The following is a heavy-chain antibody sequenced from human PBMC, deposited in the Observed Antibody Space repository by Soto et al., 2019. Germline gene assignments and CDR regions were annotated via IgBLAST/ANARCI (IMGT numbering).Heavy chain of an antibody. V-gene: IGHV1-46*01. CDR1: GFTISSYY. CDR3: ARVKARVVGADYYYYGMDV. CDR2: INPSGGST. D-gene: IGHD2-15*01. Sequence: GASVKVSCKTSGFTISSYYMHWVRQAPGQGLEWMGVINPSGGSTTYAQKFRDRVTMTRDTSTSAVCMELSRLRSEDTAVYYCARVKARVVGADYYYYGMDVWG. J-gene: IGHJ6*02.